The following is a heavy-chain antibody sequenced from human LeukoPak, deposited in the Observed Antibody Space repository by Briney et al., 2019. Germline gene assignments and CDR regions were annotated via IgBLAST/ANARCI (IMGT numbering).Heavy chain of an antibody. CDR1: GYSISSGYY. CDR2: IYHSGST. Sequence: SETLSLTCTVSGYSISSGYYWGWIRQPPGKGLEWIGSIYHSGSTYYNPSLKSRVTISVDTSKNQFSLKLSSVTAADTAVYYCARVDTAMVTAYFDYWGQGTLVTVSS. D-gene: IGHD5-18*01. V-gene: IGHV4-38-2*02. CDR3: ARVDTAMVTAYFDY. J-gene: IGHJ4*02.